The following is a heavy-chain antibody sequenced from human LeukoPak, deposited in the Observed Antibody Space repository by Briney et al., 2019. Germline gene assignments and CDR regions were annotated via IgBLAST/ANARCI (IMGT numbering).Heavy chain of an antibody. Sequence: ASVKVSCKASGYTFTGYYMHWVRQPPGQGLEWMGGINPNSGGPNYAQKFQGRVTMTRDTSISTAYMELSRLRSDDTAVYYCASEITVTTAAFDIWGQGTMVTVSS. J-gene: IGHJ3*02. D-gene: IGHD4-11*01. V-gene: IGHV1-2*02. CDR2: INPNSGGP. CDR3: ASEITVTTAAFDI. CDR1: GYTFTGYY.